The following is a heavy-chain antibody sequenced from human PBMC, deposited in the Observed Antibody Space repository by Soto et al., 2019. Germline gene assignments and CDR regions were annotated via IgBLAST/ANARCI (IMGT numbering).Heavy chain of an antibody. J-gene: IGHJ4*02. CDR1: GFSLSNARMG. CDR3: ARGSRGYYDSSGYDY. V-gene: IGHV2-26*01. Sequence: QVTLKESGPVLVKPTETLTLTCTVSGFSLSNARMGVSWIRQPPGKALEWLAHIFSNDEKSYSTSLKSRLTISKDTSKSQVVLTMTNMYPVATATSYCARGSRGYYDSSGYDYWGQGTLVTVSS. CDR2: IFSNDEK. D-gene: IGHD3-22*01.